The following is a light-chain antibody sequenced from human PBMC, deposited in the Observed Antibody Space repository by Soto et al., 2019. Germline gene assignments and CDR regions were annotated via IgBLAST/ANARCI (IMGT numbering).Light chain of an antibody. J-gene: IGLJ2*01. CDR2: DNN. CDR3: GTWDSSLSAGQGV. V-gene: IGLV1-51*01. CDR1: SSNIGNNY. Sequence: QSVLTQPPSVSAAPGQKVTISCSGSSSNIGNNYVSWYQQLPGTAPKLLIYDNNKRPSGIPDRFSGSKSGTSATLGITGLQTGDEADYDCGTWDSSLSAGQGVFGGGTQLTVL.